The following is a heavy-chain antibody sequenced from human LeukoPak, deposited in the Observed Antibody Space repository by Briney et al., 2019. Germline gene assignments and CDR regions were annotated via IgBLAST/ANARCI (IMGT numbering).Heavy chain of an antibody. Sequence: ASVKVSCKASGGTFSSYAISWVRQAPGQGLEWMGWISAYNGNTNYAQKLQGRVTMTTDTSTSTAYMELRSLRSDDTAVYYCARDPIVVPAAIDWYFDLWGRGTLVTVSS. CDR2: ISAYNGNT. V-gene: IGHV1-18*01. CDR1: GGTFSSYA. J-gene: IGHJ2*01. D-gene: IGHD2-2*02. CDR3: ARDPIVVPAAIDWYFDL.